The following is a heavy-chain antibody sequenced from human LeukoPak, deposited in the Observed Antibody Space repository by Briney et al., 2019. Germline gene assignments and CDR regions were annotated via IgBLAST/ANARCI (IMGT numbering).Heavy chain of an antibody. CDR1: GFTFSSYG. D-gene: IGHD3-9*01. CDR3: ARICGLRNFDWADNDAFDI. CDR2: IWYDGSNK. Sequence: GGSLRLSCAAPGFTFSSYGMHWVRQAPGKGLEWVAVIWYDGSNKYYADSVKGRFTISRDNSKNTLYLQMNSLRAEDTAVYYCARICGLRNFDWADNDAFDIWGQGTMVTVSS. J-gene: IGHJ3*02. V-gene: IGHV3-33*01.